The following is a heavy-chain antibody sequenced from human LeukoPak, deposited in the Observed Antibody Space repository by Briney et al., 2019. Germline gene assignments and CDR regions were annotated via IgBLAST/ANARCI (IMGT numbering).Heavy chain of an antibody. CDR1: GFTVSSNY. D-gene: IGHD4-11*01. V-gene: IGHV3-66*02. CDR2: IYSGGST. Sequence: PGGSLRLSCAASGFTVSSNYMSWVRQAPGKGLEWVSVIYSGGSTHYADSVKGRFTISRDNSKNTLYLQMNSLRAEDTAVYYCARDILDYSAQDVWGKGTTVTVSS. CDR3: ARDILDYSAQDV. J-gene: IGHJ6*04.